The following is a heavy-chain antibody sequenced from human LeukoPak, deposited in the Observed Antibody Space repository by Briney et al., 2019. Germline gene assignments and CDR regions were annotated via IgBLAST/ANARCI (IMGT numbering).Heavy chain of an antibody. Sequence: SETLSLTCGVSGGSISSTNWWSWVRQPPGQGLEWIGEISLSGVTNYNPSLKSRATMSLDRYKNHLSLTLTSVTAADTAVYYCSRESGAFSPFGYWGQGTLVTVSS. J-gene: IGHJ4*02. CDR2: ISLSGVT. CDR3: SRESGAFSPFGY. CDR1: GGSISSTNW. V-gene: IGHV4-4*02. D-gene: IGHD1-26*01.